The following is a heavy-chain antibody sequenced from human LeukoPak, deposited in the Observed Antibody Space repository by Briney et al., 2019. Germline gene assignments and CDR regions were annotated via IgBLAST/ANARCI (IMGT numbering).Heavy chain of an antibody. V-gene: IGHV3-73*01. J-gene: IGHJ4*02. CDR1: GFTFSGSA. CDR3: TRQCSGGSCYPDY. D-gene: IGHD2-15*01. Sequence: GGSLRLSCAASGFTFSGSAMHWVRQASGKGLEWVGRIRSKANSYATAYAATVKGRFTISRDDSKNTAYLQMNSLKTEDTAVYYCTRQCSGGSCYPDYWGQGTLVTVSS. CDR2: IRSKANSYAT.